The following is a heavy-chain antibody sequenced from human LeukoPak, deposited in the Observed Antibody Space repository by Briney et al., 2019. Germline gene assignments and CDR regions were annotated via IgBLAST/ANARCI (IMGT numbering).Heavy chain of an antibody. J-gene: IGHJ4*02. Sequence: GGSLRLSCAASGFTFSSYAMSWVRQAPGKGLEWVSGISGSGGSTYYADSVKGRFTISRDNSKNTLYLQMNSLRAEDTAVYYCAKDDRRRGKYYFDYWGQGTLVTVSS. CDR3: AKDDRRRGKYYFDY. D-gene: IGHD3-16*02. CDR1: GFTFSSYA. CDR2: ISGSGGST. V-gene: IGHV3-23*01.